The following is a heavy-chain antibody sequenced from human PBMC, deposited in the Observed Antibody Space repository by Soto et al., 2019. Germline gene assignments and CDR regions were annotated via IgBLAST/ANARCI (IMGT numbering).Heavy chain of an antibody. CDR2: IYHSGST. CDR1: GYSIDSGSY. V-gene: IGHV4-38-2*01. Sequence: SETLSLTCAVSGYSIDSGSYWGWIRQPPGKGLEWIGNIYHSGSTYYNPSLKSRLTISIDTSKKQFSLKVTSVTAADTAVYYCVKYAEDYYDGMDVWGQRTTVTVSS. J-gene: IGHJ6*02. CDR3: VKYAEDYYDGMDV.